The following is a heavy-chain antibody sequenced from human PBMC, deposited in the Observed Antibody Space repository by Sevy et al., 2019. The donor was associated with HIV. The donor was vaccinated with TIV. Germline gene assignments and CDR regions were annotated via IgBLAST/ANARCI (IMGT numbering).Heavy chain of an antibody. J-gene: IGHJ5*02. CDR3: TRNRGTFDNGFDP. CDR2: ISSSGSSI. Sequence: GGYLRLSCTASGFTFSSYDMNWVRQAPGKGLEWVSKISSSGSSIYYADSVKGRFTISRDNAKNSLNLQMNSLGAEDTAVYYCTRNRGTFDNGFDPWGQGTPVTVSS. D-gene: IGHD3-16*01. V-gene: IGHV3-48*03. CDR1: GFTFSSYD.